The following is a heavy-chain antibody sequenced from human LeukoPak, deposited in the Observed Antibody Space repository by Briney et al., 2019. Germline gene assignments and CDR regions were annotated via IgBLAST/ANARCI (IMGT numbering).Heavy chain of an antibody. CDR3: ARVAGGYDAFDL. Sequence: GESLKISCKGSGYNFINQWIGWVRQMPGEGLEWMGIVFPSDSDTRYSPSFQGQVTISADKSISTAYLQWSSLKASDTAVYYCARVAGGYDAFDLWGQGTMVTVSS. CDR2: VFPSDSDT. V-gene: IGHV5-51*01. CDR1: GYNFINQW. D-gene: IGHD5-12*01. J-gene: IGHJ3*01.